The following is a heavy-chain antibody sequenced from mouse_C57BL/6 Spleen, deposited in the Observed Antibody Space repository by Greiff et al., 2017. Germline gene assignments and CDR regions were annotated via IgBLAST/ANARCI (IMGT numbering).Heavy chain of an antibody. CDR2: INPGSGGT. CDR3: ARCSSSLGYAMDY. CDR1: GYAFTNYL. Sequence: QVQLQQSGAELVRPGTSVKVSCKASGYAFTNYLIEWVKQRPGQGLEWIGVINPGSGGTNYNEKFKGKATLTADKSSSTAYMQLSSLTSEDSAVYFCARCSSSLGYAMDYWGQGTSVTVSS. D-gene: IGHD1-1*01. V-gene: IGHV1-54*01. J-gene: IGHJ4*01.